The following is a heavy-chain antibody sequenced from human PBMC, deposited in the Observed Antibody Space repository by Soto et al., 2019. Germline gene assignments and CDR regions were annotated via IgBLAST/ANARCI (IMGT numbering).Heavy chain of an antibody. J-gene: IGHJ6*02. CDR3: ARERNGVDNYYYYGMDV. CDR2: IIPIFGTA. CDR1: GGTFSSYA. Sequence: ASVKVSCKASGGTFSSYAISWVRQAPGQGLEWMGGIIPIFGTANYAQKFQGRVTITADESTSTAYMELSSLRSEDTAVYYCARERNGVDNYYYYGMDVWGQGTTVTVSS. V-gene: IGHV1-69*13. D-gene: IGHD3-3*01.